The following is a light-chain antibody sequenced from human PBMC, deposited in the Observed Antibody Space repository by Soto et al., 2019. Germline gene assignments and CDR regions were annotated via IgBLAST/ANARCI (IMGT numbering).Light chain of an antibody. J-gene: IGLJ2*01. Sequence: QSVLTQPPSVSAAPGQKVTISCSGSSSNIGNNYVSWYQHLPGTAPKLLISDNNERPSGIPDRFSGSKSGTSATLGITGLQTGDEADYFCGTWDFSLSAVVFGGATKLTVL. CDR3: GTWDFSLSAVV. CDR1: SSNIGNNY. CDR2: DNN. V-gene: IGLV1-51*01.